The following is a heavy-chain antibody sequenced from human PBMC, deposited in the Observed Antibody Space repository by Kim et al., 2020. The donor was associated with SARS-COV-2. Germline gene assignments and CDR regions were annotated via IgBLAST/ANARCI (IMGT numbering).Heavy chain of an antibody. CDR3: ARSFGGSYRSGFDY. J-gene: IGHJ4*02. Sequence: GGSLRLSCAASGFTFSSYAMHWVRQAPGKGLEWVAVISYDGSNKYYADSVKGRFTISRDNSKNTLYLQMNSLRAEDTAVYYCARSFGGSYRSGFDYWGQGTLVTVSS. CDR1: GFTFSSYA. CDR2: ISYDGSNK. D-gene: IGHD3-16*02. V-gene: IGHV3-30*04.